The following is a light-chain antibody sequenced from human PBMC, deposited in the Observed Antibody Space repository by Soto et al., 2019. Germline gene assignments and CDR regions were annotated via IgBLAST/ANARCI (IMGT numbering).Light chain of an antibody. J-gene: IGLJ3*02. V-gene: IGLV2-18*02. CDR3: SSYTSSNTWV. CDR1: SSDIGTYNG. Sequence: SALTQPPSVSGSPGQSVTISCTGTSSDIGTYNGVSWYQQPPGTAPKLMISEVSNRPSGVPDRFSGSKSGNTASLTISGLQAADEADYYCSSYTSSNTWVFGGGTKLTVL. CDR2: EVS.